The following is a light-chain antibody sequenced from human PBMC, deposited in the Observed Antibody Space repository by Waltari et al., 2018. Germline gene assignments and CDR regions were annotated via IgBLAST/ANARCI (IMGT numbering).Light chain of an antibody. J-gene: IGKJ1*01. V-gene: IGKV3-20*01. CDR3: QKYGTLPAT. CDR1: QSVSRW. CDR2: GAS. Sequence: EIVLTQSPGTLSLSPGERATLSCRASQSVSRWLAWYQQKPGQPPRLLIYGASSRANGIPDRFSGSRSGTDFSLTISRLEPEDSAVYYCQKYGTLPATFGQGTKVEVK.